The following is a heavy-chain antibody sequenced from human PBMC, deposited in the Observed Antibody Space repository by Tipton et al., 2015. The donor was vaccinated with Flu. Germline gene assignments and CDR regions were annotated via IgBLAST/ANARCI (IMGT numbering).Heavy chain of an antibody. Sequence: SLRLSCAASGFTFDTWSMNWVRQAPGKGLEWVSVISSKYNYVRYADSVKGRFTISRDNAKNSLYLQMNSLRDEDTAVYYCVRDRDDTTGPIWAIFDFWGQGTLVTVSS. J-gene: IGHJ4*02. CDR2: ISSKYNYV. D-gene: IGHD3-22*01. V-gene: IGHV3-21*01. CDR1: GFTFDTWS. CDR3: VRDRDDTTGPIWAIFDF.